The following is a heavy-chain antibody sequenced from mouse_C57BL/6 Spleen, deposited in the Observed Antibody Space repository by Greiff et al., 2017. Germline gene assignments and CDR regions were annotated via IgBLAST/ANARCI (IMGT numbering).Heavy chain of an antibody. V-gene: IGHV1-64*01. Sequence: QVQLQQPGAELVKPGASVKLSCKASGYTFTSYWMHWVKQRPGQGLEWIGMIHPNSGSTNYNEKFKSKATLTVDKSSSTAYLQLSSLPSEDSAVYYCARPSSGTGGYYAMDYWGQGTTVTVSS. CDR1: GYTFTSYW. CDR3: ARPSSGTGGYYAMDY. J-gene: IGHJ4*01. D-gene: IGHD4-1*01. CDR2: IHPNSGST.